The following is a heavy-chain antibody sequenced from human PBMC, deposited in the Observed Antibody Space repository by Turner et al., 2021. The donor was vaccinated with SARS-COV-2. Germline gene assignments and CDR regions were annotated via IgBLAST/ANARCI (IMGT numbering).Heavy chain of an antibody. CDR1: GFSLNTSGMC. J-gene: IGHJ4*02. Sequence: QVTLTESVPALVNPTQTLTLTCTFSGFSLNTSGMCVTWIRQPPGKDLEWLARIDCDDDKYYSTSLKTRLTISKDTSKNQVVLTMINMDTVDTATFYCARTSIPSAGTSLAYWGQGTLVTVSS. CDR2: IDCDDDK. CDR3: ARTSIPSAGTSLAY. D-gene: IGHD6-13*01. V-gene: IGHV2-70*13.